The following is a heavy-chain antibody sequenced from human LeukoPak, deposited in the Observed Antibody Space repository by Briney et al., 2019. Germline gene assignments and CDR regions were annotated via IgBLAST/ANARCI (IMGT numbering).Heavy chain of an antibody. CDR1: GGSFSDYY. D-gene: IGHD3-22*01. Sequence: SETLSLTCTVYGGSFSDYYWSWIRQPPGKGLEWIGEINHSGSSNYNPSLQSRVTMSVDTSKKQLSLKVTSVTAADTAVYYCARSRYYDSSGSYSVFDYYFYMDVWGKGTTVTVSS. V-gene: IGHV4-34*01. CDR2: INHSGSS. J-gene: IGHJ6*03. CDR3: ARSRYYDSSGSYSVFDYYFYMDV.